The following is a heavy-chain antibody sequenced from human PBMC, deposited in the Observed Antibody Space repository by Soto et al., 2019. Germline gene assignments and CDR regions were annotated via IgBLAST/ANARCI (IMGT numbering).Heavy chain of an antibody. Sequence: PSETLSLTCTVSGGSISSYYWSWIRQPPGKGLEWIGYIYYSGSTNYNPSLKSRVTISVDTSKNQFSLKLSSVTAADTAVYYCARASGELRYFDWPYLQPTYYFDYWGQGTLVTVSS. D-gene: IGHD3-9*01. CDR3: ARASGELRYFDWPYLQPTYYFDY. V-gene: IGHV4-59*12. J-gene: IGHJ4*02. CDR2: IYYSGST. CDR1: GGSISSYY.